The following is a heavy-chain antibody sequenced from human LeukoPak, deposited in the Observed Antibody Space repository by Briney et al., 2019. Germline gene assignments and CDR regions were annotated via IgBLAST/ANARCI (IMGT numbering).Heavy chain of an antibody. CDR1: GFSLSNARMG. CDR2: IFSNDEK. V-gene: IGHV2-26*01. Sequence: SGPTLVNPTETLTLTCTVSGFSLSNARMGVSWIRHPPGKALEWLAHIFSNDEKSYSTSLKSRLTISKDTSKSQVVLTMTNMDPVDTATYYCARITTVVRGYYYYYYVDVWGKGTTVTVSS. D-gene: IGHD2-15*01. J-gene: IGHJ6*03. CDR3: ARITTVVRGYYYYYYVDV.